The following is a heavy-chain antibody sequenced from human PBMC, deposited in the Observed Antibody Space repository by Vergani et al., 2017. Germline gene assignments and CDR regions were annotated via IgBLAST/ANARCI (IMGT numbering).Heavy chain of an antibody. CDR1: GSTFSGNY. CDR3: ARGNYYGSGTYVDP. Sequence: ELQLVESGGGLVQPGGSLRLSCAASGSTFSGNYMTWVRQAPGKGLEWISHIYSGDEPYYGDSVKGRVTISRDTSKNTLHLQRNNLRVEDTAVYYCARGNYYGSGTYVDPWGQGTMVTVSS. V-gene: IGHV3-66*02. D-gene: IGHD3-10*01. J-gene: IGHJ5*02. CDR2: IYSGDEP.